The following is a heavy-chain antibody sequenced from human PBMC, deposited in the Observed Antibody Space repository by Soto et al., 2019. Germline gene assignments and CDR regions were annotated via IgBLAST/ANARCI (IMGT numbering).Heavy chain of an antibody. Sequence: AASVKVSCKASGYTFTGYYMHWVRQAPGQGLEWMGWINPNSGGTNYAQKFQGRVTMTRDTSINTAYMELSRLRSDDTAVYYCASGGVGADEGRIDYWGQGTLVTVSS. V-gene: IGHV1-2*02. CDR2: INPNSGGT. CDR1: GYTFTGYY. CDR3: ASGGVGADEGRIDY. J-gene: IGHJ4*02. D-gene: IGHD1-26*01.